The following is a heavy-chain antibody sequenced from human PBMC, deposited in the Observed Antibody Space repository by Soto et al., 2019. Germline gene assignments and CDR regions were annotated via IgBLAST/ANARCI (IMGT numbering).Heavy chain of an antibody. D-gene: IGHD6-19*01. V-gene: IGHV1-2*04. CDR1: GYTFTGYY. CDR3: ARDPGAVAGTYYFDY. J-gene: IGHJ4*02. CDR2: INPNSGGT. Sequence: QVQLVQSGAEVKKPGASVKVSCNASGYTFTGYYMHWVRQAPGQGLEWMGWINPNSGGTNYAQKFQGWVTMTRDTSISTAYMELSRLRSDDTAVYYCARDPGAVAGTYYFDYWGQGTLVTVSS.